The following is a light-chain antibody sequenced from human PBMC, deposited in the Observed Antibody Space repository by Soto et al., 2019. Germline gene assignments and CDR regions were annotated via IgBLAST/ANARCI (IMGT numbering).Light chain of an antibody. J-gene: IGKJ1*01. CDR1: QSVSSY. CDR2: GAS. V-gene: IGKV3-20*01. Sequence: EIVLTQYPATLSLSPGERATLSCRASQSVSSYLAWYQQKPGQAPRLLIHGASTRATGIADRFSGSGSGTDFTLTISRLEPEDFAVYYCQLYGTSPKTFGQGTKVDIK. CDR3: QLYGTSPKT.